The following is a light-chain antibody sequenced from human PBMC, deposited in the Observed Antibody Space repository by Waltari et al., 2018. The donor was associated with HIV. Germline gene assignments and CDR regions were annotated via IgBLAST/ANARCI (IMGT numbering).Light chain of an antibody. CDR2: EVS. CDR3: SSYTRSSTYV. J-gene: IGLJ1*01. CDR1: SSDVFNYNY. V-gene: IGLV2-14*01. Sequence: QSTLTQPVSVSGSPGQSITISCTGPSSDVFNYNYVYWYQQHPDRAPKLMIYEVSNRPSWVSNRFSCSKSGNTASLTISGLQAEDEADYYCSSYTRSSTYVFGTGTKVTVL.